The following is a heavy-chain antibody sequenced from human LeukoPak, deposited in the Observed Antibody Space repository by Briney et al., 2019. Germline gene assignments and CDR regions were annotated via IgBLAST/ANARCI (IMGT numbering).Heavy chain of an antibody. Sequence: PSGTLSLTCAVSGGSISSGSWWGWIRQPPGKGLEWIGEIHHSGSTNYNPSLKSRITLSVDKSKNQLSLRLTSVTAADTAVCYCARGGDYRFDYWGQGTLVTVSS. CDR3: ARGGDYRFDY. D-gene: IGHD4-17*01. J-gene: IGHJ4*02. CDR2: IHHSGST. CDR1: GGSISSGSW. V-gene: IGHV4-4*02.